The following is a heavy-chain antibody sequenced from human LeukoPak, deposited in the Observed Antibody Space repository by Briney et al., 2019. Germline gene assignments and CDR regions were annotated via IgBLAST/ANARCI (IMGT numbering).Heavy chain of an antibody. V-gene: IGHV3-23*01. CDR1: GFTFSNYG. CDR3: ANRGSGWYLDY. CDR2: VSGGGSST. D-gene: IGHD6-19*01. J-gene: IGHJ4*02. Sequence: PGGSLRLSCAASGFTFSNYGMTWVRQAPGKGLEWVSVVSGGGSSTYYADSVKGRFIISRDNSENTPYLQMNSLRAEDTAIYYCANRGSGWYLDYWGQGTLVTVSS.